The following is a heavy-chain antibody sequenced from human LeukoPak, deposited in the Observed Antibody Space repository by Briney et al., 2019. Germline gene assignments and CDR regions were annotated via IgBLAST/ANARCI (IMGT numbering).Heavy chain of an antibody. V-gene: IGHV4-39*01. Sequence: SETLSLTCTVSGASISRSDYFWGWIRQPPGKGLEWIGSIYYSGSTYYSPSLKGRVTISVDTSKNQVSLKLNSVTAADTAVYYCARSSEYGDPFNYWGQGTLVTVSS. D-gene: IGHD4-17*01. CDR3: ARSSEYGDPFNY. J-gene: IGHJ4*02. CDR2: IYYSGST. CDR1: GASISRSDYF.